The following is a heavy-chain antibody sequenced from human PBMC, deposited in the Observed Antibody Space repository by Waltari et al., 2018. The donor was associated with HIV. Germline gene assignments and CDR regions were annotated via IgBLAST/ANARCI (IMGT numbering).Heavy chain of an antibody. V-gene: IGHV3-23*01. CDR1: GFTFSSYA. Sequence: EVQLLESGGGLVQPGGSLRLSCAASGFTFSSYAMSGVRQAPGKGLEWVSAISGSGGSTYYADSVKGRFTISRDNSKNTLYLQMNSLRAEDTAVYYCAKDSTVLRFLEPKGWFDPWGQGTLVTVSS. CDR3: AKDSTVLRFLEPKGWFDP. CDR2: ISGSGGST. J-gene: IGHJ5*02. D-gene: IGHD3-3*01.